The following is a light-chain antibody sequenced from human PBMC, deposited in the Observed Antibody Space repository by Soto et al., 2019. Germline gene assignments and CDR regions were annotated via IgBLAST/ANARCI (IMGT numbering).Light chain of an antibody. CDR3: QHYNGFRT. J-gene: IGKJ1*01. CDR2: DAS. Sequence: DIQMTQSPSTLSASVGDRVIITCRASQSIRGWLAWYQQKPGKAPKLLIYDASSLESGGPSRFSGSGSGTEFTLTISSLQPDDFATYYCQHYNGFRTFGQGTKVE. CDR1: QSIRGW. V-gene: IGKV1-5*01.